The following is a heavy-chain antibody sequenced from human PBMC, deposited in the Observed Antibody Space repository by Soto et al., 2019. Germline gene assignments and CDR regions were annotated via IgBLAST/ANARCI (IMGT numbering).Heavy chain of an antibody. J-gene: IGHJ4*02. CDR3: ATDRYYYDSSGYWEGGY. CDR1: GYTLTELS. D-gene: IGHD3-22*01. CDR2: FDPEDGET. Sequence: GASVKVSCKVSGYTLTELSMHWVRQAPGKGLEWMGGFDPEDGETIYAQKFQGRVTMTEDTSTDTAYMELSSLRSEDTAVYYCATDRYYYDSSGYWEGGYWGQGTLVTVS. V-gene: IGHV1-24*01.